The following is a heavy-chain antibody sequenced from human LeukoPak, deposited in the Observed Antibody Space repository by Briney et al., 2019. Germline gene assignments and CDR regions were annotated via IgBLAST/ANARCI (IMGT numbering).Heavy chain of an antibody. V-gene: IGHV4-34*01. CDR1: GGSFSGYY. D-gene: IGHD3-10*01. Sequence: SETLSLTCAVYGGSFSGYYWSWIRQPPGKGLEWIGEINHSGSTNYNPSLKSRVTISVDTSKNQFSLKLSSVTAADTAVYYCAGGVRSSRITMVRVMSSFDYWGQGTLVTVSS. CDR2: INHSGST. CDR3: AGGVRSSRITMVRVMSSFDY. J-gene: IGHJ4*02.